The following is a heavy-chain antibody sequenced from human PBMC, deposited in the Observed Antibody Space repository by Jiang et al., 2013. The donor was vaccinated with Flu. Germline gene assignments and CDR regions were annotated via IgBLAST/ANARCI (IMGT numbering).Heavy chain of an antibody. CDR1: GFTFSNAW. J-gene: IGHJ4*02. Sequence: QLLESGGGLVKPGGSLRLSCAASGFTFSNAWMSWVRQAPGKGLEWVGRIKSKTDGGTTDYAAPVKGRFTIPRDDSKNTLYLQMNSLKTEDTAVYYCTTERHLYDILTGYQFDDYWGQGTLVTVSS. D-gene: IGHD3-9*01. CDR2: IKSKTDGGTT. V-gene: IGHV3-15*01. CDR3: TTERHLYDILTGYQFDDY.